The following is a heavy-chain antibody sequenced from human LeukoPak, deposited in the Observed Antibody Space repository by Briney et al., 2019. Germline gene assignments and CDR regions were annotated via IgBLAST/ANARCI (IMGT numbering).Heavy chain of an antibody. D-gene: IGHD2-21*02. CDR2: INPSDGGT. CDR3: ARGWNCGGDCYFYYYVMDV. J-gene: IGHJ6*02. CDR1: GYILTNYY. V-gene: IGHV1-46*01. Sequence: EASVKVSCKASGYILTNYYMHWVRQAPGQGLEWMGIINPSDGGTSYAQNFQDRVTMTRDTSTSTVYMELSSLRSDDTAVYYCARGWNCGGDCYFYYYVMDVWSQGTTVTVSS.